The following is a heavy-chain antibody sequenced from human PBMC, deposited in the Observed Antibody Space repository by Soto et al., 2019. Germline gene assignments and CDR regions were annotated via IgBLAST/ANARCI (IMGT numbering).Heavy chain of an antibody. CDR1: GFTFSSHG. D-gene: IGHD6-6*01. Sequence: QVQLVESGGGVVQAGGSLRLSCAASGFTFSSHGMHWVRQAPGKGLEWVAVISYDGSIKNYADSVKGRFTISRDNSKNTLYLQVNSLRTEDTAVYYCAKDSSVAALGWGQGTLVTVSS. CDR3: AKDSSVAALG. J-gene: IGHJ4*02. CDR2: ISYDGSIK. V-gene: IGHV3-30*18.